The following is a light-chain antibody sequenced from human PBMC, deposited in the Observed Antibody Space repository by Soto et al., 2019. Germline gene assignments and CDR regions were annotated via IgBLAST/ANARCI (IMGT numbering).Light chain of an antibody. CDR1: SXNIGARCD. V-gene: IGLV1-40*01. CDR2: GNS. CDR3: QSYDRSLSGSYV. J-gene: IGLJ1*01. Sequence: QSVLTQPPSVSGAPGQRFTISCTGSSXNIGARCDVHWYQHLPGTAPKLLIYGNSNRPSGVPDRFSGSKSGTSASLAITGLQAEDEADYYCQSYDRSLSGSYVFGTGTKVTVL.